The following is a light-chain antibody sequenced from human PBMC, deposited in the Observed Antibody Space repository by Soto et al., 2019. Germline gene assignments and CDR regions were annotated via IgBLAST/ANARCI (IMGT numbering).Light chain of an antibody. CDR1: SGHSSYA. V-gene: IGLV4-69*01. J-gene: IGLJ2*01. Sequence: QSVLTQSPSASASLGASVKLTCTLSSGHSSYAIAWHQQQPEKGPRFLMKLNSDGSHSKGDGISDRFSGSSSGAERYLTISSLQSEDEADYYCQTWGADSVIFGGGTKLNVL. CDR3: QTWGADSVI. CDR2: LNSDGSH.